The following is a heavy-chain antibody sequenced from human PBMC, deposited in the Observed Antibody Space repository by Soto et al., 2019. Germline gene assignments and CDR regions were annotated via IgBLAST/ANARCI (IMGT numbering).Heavy chain of an antibody. J-gene: IGHJ6*02. V-gene: IGHV3-30*18. D-gene: IGHD2-15*01. CDR2: ISSDGSKN. Sequence: QVQLVESGGGVVQPGRSLRLSCAASGFTFTTYGIHWVRQAPGKGLEWVAVISSDGSKNYFADSVRGRFTLSRYNSKNPAYLQINYGTGNDTGVYYLAKERIGYNYGVHVWGQ. CDR3: AKERIGYNYGVHV. CDR1: GFTFTTYG.